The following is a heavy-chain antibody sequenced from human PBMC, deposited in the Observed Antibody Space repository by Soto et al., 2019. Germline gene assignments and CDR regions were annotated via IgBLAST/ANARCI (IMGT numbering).Heavy chain of an antibody. V-gene: IGHV3-23*01. CDR2: ISGSGGST. CDR1: GFTFSSYA. J-gene: IGHJ6*02. Sequence: PGGSLRLSCAASGFTFSSYAMSWVRQAPGKGLEWVSAISGSGGSTYYADSVKGRFTISRDNSKNTLYLQMNSLRAEDTAVYYCAKDIRRSGYDLYYYYYYGMDVWGQGTTVTVSS. D-gene: IGHD5-12*01. CDR3: AKDIRRSGYDLYYYYYYGMDV.